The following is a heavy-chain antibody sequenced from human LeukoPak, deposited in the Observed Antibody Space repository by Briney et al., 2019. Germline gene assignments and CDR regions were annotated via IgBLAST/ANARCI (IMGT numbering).Heavy chain of an antibody. CDR2: IYPGDSDT. Sequence: GESLKISCKGSGYSFTSYWIGWVRQMPGKGLEWMGIIYPGDSDTRYSPSFQGQVTTSADKSISTAYLQWSSLKASDTAMYYCARPYCSSTSCSMDGAFDIWGQGTMVTVSS. V-gene: IGHV5-51*01. CDR1: GYSFTSYW. D-gene: IGHD2-2*01. J-gene: IGHJ3*02. CDR3: ARPYCSSTSCSMDGAFDI.